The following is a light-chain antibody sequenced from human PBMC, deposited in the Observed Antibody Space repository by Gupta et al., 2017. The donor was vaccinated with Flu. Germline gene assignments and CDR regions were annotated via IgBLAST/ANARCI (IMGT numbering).Light chain of an antibody. CDR1: QSVSSN. Sequence: EIVMTQSPPTLSVSPGERATLSCRASQSVSSNLAWYQQKPGQAPRLLIYGASTRATGIPARFSGSGSGTEFTLTISSLQSEDFAVYSCQQYNNWPRTFGQGTKVEIK. CDR2: GAS. V-gene: IGKV3-15*01. J-gene: IGKJ1*01. CDR3: QQYNNWPRT.